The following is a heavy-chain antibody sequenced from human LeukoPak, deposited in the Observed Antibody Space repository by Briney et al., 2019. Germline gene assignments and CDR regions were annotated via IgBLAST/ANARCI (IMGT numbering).Heavy chain of an antibody. CDR1: GFTFSSYG. CDR3: AREALYGPLDY. J-gene: IGHJ4*02. Sequence: GGSLRLSCAASGFTFSSYGMHWVRQAPGKGLEWVAVIWYDGSNKYYADSVKGRFTISRDNSKNTLYLQMNSLRAEDTAVYYCAREALYGPLDYWGQGTLVTVSS. V-gene: IGHV3-33*01. CDR2: IWYDGSNK. D-gene: IGHD3-10*01.